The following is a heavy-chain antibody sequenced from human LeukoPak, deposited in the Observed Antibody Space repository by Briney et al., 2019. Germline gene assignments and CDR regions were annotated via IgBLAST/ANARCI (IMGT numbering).Heavy chain of an antibody. J-gene: IGHJ4*02. D-gene: IGHD4-17*01. V-gene: IGHV4-38-2*02. CDR3: AAMTSVIRGRRFDS. CDR1: GYSINSAYY. CDR2: LHPGLDT. Sequence: SETLSLTCTVSGYSINSAYYWAWIRPSPGRGLVWIASLHPGLDTYYNPSLQSRVTISMDESQNLFSLGLTSVTASDTAVYFCAAMTSVIRGRRFDSWGQGALVTVSS.